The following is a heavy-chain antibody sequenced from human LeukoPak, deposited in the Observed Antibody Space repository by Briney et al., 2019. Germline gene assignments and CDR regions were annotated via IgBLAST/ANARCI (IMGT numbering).Heavy chain of an antibody. Sequence: ASVKVSCTASGYTFTSYAMHWVRQAPGHRLAWMGWINAGNGNTKYSQKFQGRVTITRDTSASTAYIELSSLRSEDTAVYYCARDSLWFGSGTDAFDIWGQGTMVTVSS. CDR2: INAGNGNT. V-gene: IGHV1-3*01. CDR1: GYTFTSYA. D-gene: IGHD3-10*01. CDR3: ARDSLWFGSGTDAFDI. J-gene: IGHJ3*02.